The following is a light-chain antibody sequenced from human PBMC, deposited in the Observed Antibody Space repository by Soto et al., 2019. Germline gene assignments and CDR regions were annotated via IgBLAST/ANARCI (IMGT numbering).Light chain of an antibody. CDR1: QSVSSSY. V-gene: IGKV3-20*01. Sequence: IVLTQSRGTLSLSPGERATLSCRASQSVSSSYLAWYQQKPGQAPRLLLYDASSRATDIPDRFSGSGSGTDFTLTISRLEPEDFGVYYCQQSGSSPPKYTFGQGTKLEIK. CDR3: QQSGSSPPKYT. J-gene: IGKJ2*01. CDR2: DAS.